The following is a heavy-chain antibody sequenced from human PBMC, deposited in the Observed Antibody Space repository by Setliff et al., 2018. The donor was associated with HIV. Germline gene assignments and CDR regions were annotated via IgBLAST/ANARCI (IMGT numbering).Heavy chain of an antibody. CDR1: GYFISSGYY. V-gene: IGHV4-38-2*02. CDR2: INHSGST. CDR3: ARDWNWDYGGYYYYGMDV. D-gene: IGHD4-17*01. J-gene: IGHJ6*02. Sequence: PSETLSLTCIVSGYFISSGYYWGWIRQLPGKGLDWIGTINHSGSTYYSPSLKSRVTISVETSKNQFSLKLSSVTAADTAVYYCARDWNWDYGGYYYYGMDVWGQGTTVTVSS.